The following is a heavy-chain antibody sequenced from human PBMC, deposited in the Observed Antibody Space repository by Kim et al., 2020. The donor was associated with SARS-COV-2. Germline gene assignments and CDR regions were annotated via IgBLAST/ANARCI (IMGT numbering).Heavy chain of an antibody. D-gene: IGHD3-10*01. CDR3: ARDRVWFGELFSDAFDI. CDR1: GFTFDDYG. V-gene: IGHV3-20*01. CDR2: INWNGGST. J-gene: IGHJ3*02. Sequence: GGSLRLSCAASGFTFDDYGMSWVRQAPGKGLEWVSGINWNGGSTGYADSVKGRFTISRDNAKNSLYLQMNSLRAEDTALYHCARDRVWFGELFSDAFDIWGQGTMVTVSS.